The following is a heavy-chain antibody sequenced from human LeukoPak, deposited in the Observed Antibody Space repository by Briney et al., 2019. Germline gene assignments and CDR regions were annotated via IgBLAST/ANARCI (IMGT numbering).Heavy chain of an antibody. CDR3: AREPPFYITVTTSAFDI. Sequence: GGSLRLSCAASGFSLSSYTMNWVRQAPGKGLEWIASISRSKSTITIYYADSVKGRFTISRDTARNSLYLQMNSLRAEDTAVYYCAREPPFYITVTTSAFDIWGQGTMVTVSS. D-gene: IGHD4-11*01. J-gene: IGHJ3*02. V-gene: IGHV3-48*01. CDR2: ISRSKSTITI. CDR1: GFSLSSYT.